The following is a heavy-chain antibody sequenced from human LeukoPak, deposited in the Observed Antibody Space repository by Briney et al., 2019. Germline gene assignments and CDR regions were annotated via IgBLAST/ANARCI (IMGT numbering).Heavy chain of an antibody. D-gene: IGHD6-13*01. CDR2: INPNSGGT. CDR1: GYTFTGYY. V-gene: IGHV1-2*02. Sequence: ASVKVSCKASGYTFTGYYMHWVRQAPGQGLEWMGWINPNSGGTNYAQKFQGRVTMTRDTSISTAYMELSRLRSDDTAVYYCARVKQQLVGGFDPWGQGTLVTVSS. CDR3: ARVKQQLVGGFDP. J-gene: IGHJ5*02.